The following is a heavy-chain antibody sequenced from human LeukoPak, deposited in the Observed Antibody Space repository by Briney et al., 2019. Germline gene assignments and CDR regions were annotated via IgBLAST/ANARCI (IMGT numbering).Heavy chain of an antibody. V-gene: IGHV3-30*02. Sequence: GGSLRLSCAASGFTFSSYGMHWVRQAPGKGLEWVAFIRYDGSNKYYADSVKGRFTISRDNSKNTLYLQMNSLRAEDTAVYYCAKDRGSGYSYGGRTFDYWGQGTLDTVSS. CDR2: IRYDGSNK. CDR3: AKDRGSGYSYGGRTFDY. CDR1: GFTFSSYG. D-gene: IGHD5-18*01. J-gene: IGHJ4*02.